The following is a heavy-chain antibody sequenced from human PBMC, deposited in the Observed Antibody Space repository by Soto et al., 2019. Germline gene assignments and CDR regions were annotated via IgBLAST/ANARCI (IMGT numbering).Heavy chain of an antibody. CDR3: AKFFHPNLGCPYYFVS. CDR1: GLSLANFP. J-gene: IGHJ4*02. CDR2: ISPRGDNI. Sequence: PGGSLRLSCVGSGLSLANFPMNWVRQTPGKGLEWISYISPRGDNIYYTESVKGRFTISRDNARNSLYLQMNSLRDEDAALYYCAKFFHPNLGCPYYFVSWCQGVQVTVS. V-gene: IGHV3-48*02. D-gene: IGHD6-19*01.